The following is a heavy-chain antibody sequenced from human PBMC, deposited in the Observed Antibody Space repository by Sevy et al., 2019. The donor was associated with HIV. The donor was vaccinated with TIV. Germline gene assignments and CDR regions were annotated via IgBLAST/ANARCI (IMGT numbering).Heavy chain of an antibody. J-gene: IGHJ6*03. Sequence: GGSLRLSCAVSGFSFDSYGMTWVRQAPGKGLEWVSGISGSGTRTYYADSVKGRFSISRDNSKNRLYLQMNSVRSEDTAIYYGAKGGGGHYDPDEIGYYFYYYNMDVWGKGTTVTVSS. CDR1: GFSFDSYG. CDR2: ISGSGTRT. V-gene: IGHV3-23*01. D-gene: IGHD3-22*01. CDR3: AKGGGGHYDPDEIGYYFYYYNMDV.